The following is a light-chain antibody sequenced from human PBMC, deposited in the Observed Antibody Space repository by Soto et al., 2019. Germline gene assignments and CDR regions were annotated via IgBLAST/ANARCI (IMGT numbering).Light chain of an antibody. Sequence: EIVLTQSPGTLSWSLGERATLSCRASQSVSQYLAWYQQKPGQAPRLLIYGASSRANGIPDRFSGRGSGTDFTLTINGLEPEDFAVYYCQQYGSSPFTFGPGTKVDIK. CDR3: QQYGSSPFT. J-gene: IGKJ3*01. CDR2: GAS. V-gene: IGKV3-20*01. CDR1: QSVSQY.